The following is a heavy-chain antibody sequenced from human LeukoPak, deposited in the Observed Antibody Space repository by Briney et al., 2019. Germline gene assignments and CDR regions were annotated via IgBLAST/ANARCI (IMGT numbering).Heavy chain of an antibody. CDR1: GGSISSYY. J-gene: IGHJ5*02. Sequence: SETLSLTCTVSGGSISSYYWSWIRQPPGKGLEWIGYIYYSGSTNYNPSLKSRVTIPVDTSKNQFSLKLSSVTAADTAVYYCARYGGLHWFDPWGQGTLVTVSS. V-gene: IGHV4-59*08. D-gene: IGHD3-16*01. CDR3: ARYGGLHWFDP. CDR2: IYYSGST.